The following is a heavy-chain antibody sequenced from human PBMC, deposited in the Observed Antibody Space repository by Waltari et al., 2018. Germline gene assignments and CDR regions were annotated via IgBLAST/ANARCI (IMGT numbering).Heavy chain of an antibody. D-gene: IGHD2-21*02. Sequence: EVQLVESGGGLKTPGRSLRLSCAASGFAFNDYAMHWGRQPPGKGLEWVAGISWNSGTKDYADPVQGRFTISRDNSKKSLYLQMDSLRVEDTAFYYCAKANSDWYFDNWGQGTLVTVSS. CDR3: AKANSDWYFDN. CDR2: ISWNSGTK. CDR1: GFAFNDYA. V-gene: IGHV3-9*01. J-gene: IGHJ4*02.